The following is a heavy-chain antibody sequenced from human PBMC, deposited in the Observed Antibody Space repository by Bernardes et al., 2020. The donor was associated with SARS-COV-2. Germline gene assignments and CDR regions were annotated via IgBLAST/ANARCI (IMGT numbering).Heavy chain of an antibody. Sequence: GWSLSLSCAASGFTFSSYAMSWVRQTPGQGLEWVSGLSGSGGRTYSADSVKGRFTISRDNSKNTLYLQMNSLRAEDTAVYYCAKDMVRGALGYYFDYWGQGTLVTVSS. CDR3: AKDMVRGALGYYFDY. D-gene: IGHD3-10*01. V-gene: IGHV3-23*01. J-gene: IGHJ4*02. CDR1: GFTFSSYA. CDR2: LSGSGGRT.